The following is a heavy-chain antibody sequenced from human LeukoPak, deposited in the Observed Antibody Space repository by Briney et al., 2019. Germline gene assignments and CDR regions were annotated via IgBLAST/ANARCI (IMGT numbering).Heavy chain of an antibody. CDR3: AAQPYYDFWSGYYQPYYFDY. Sequence: PSETLSLTCTVSGGSISSSSYYWGWIRQPPGKGLEWIGYIYYSGSTYYNPSLKSRVTISVDTSKNQFSLKLSSVTAADTAVYYCAAQPYYDFWSGYYQPYYFDYWGQGTLVTVSS. D-gene: IGHD3-3*01. V-gene: IGHV4-31*03. CDR1: GGSISSSSYY. CDR2: IYYSGST. J-gene: IGHJ4*02.